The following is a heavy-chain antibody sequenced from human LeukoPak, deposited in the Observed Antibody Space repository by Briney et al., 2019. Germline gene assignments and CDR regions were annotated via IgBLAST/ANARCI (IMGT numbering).Heavy chain of an antibody. J-gene: IGHJ6*03. CDR2: ISYDGSNK. D-gene: IGHD6-13*01. Sequence: PGGSLRLSCAASGFTFSSYGMHWVRQAPGKGLEWVAVISYDGSNKYYADSVKGRFTISRDNSKNTLYLQMNSLRAEDTAVYYCAKNLRSSSWYSGGAYYYYYMDVWGKGTTVTISS. CDR3: AKNLRSSSWYSGGAYYYYYMDV. CDR1: GFTFSSYG. V-gene: IGHV3-30*18.